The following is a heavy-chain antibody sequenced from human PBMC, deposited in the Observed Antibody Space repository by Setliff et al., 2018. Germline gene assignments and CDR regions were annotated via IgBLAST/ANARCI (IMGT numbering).Heavy chain of an antibody. V-gene: IGHV3-7*03. CDR2: IKQDGGEK. J-gene: IGHJ5*02. CDR3: ARDNVILDDSRGIFYPWYDP. Sequence: GGSLRLSCAASGFTFSSYWMSWVRQAPGKGLEWVANIKQDGGEKYYVGSVKGRFTISRDNANILLYLHMSSRRAEDTAVYYCARDNVILDDSRGIFYPWYDPWGQGTLVTVSS. CDR1: GFTFSSYW. D-gene: IGHD4-4*01.